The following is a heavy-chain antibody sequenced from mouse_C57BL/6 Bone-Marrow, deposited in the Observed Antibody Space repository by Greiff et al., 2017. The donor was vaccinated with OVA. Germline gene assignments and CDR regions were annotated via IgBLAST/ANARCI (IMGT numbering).Heavy chain of an antibody. CDR3: ARDALSTMGYYFDY. CDR1: GFTFSDFY. D-gene: IGHD2-1*01. Sequence: DVKLVESGGGLVQSGRSLRLSCATSGFTFSDFYMEWVRQAPGKGLEWIAASRNKANDYTTEYSASVKGRFIVSRDTSQSILYLQMNALRAEDTAIYYCARDALSTMGYYFDYWGQGTTVTVSS. V-gene: IGHV7-1*01. J-gene: IGHJ2*01. CDR2: SRNKANDYTT.